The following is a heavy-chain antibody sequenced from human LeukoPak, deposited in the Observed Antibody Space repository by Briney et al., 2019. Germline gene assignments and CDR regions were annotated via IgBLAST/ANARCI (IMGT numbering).Heavy chain of an antibody. J-gene: IGHJ5*02. CDR1: GFTFSSYW. V-gene: IGHV3-7*03. Sequence: GGSLRLSCAASGFTFSSYWMSWVRQAPGKGLEWVANIKQDGSEKYYVASVKGRFTISRDNAKISLYLQMNSLRAEDTAVYYCARRATYGDEARFDPWGQGTLVTVSS. CDR3: ARRATYGDEARFDP. CDR2: IKQDGSEK. D-gene: IGHD4-17*01.